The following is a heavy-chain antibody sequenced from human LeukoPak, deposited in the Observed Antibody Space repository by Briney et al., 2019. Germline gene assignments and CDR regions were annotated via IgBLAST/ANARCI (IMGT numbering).Heavy chain of an antibody. Sequence: TGGSQRLSCAASGFTFSSYSMNWVRQAPGKGLEWVSSISSSSSYIYYADSVKGRFTISRDNAKNSLYLQMNSLRAEDTAVYYCARDSPPFPFDIWGQGTMVTVSS. CDR3: ARDSPPFPFDI. D-gene: IGHD2/OR15-2a*01. CDR2: ISSSSSYI. J-gene: IGHJ3*02. V-gene: IGHV3-21*01. CDR1: GFTFSSYS.